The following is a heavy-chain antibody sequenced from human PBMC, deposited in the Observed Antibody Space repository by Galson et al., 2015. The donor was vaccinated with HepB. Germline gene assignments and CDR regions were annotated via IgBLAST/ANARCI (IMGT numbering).Heavy chain of an antibody. J-gene: IGHJ3*02. Sequence: ETLSLTCTVSGGSISNSRYYWGWIRQPPGKGLEWIGHIYYNGNTYYNPSLKGRVTISVDTSKNQFSLKLSSVTAADTTVYYCARASPDSGNYGLPDAFDIWGQGTMVTVSS. CDR2: IYYNGNT. CDR1: GGSISNSRYY. D-gene: IGHD3-10*01. CDR3: ARASPDSGNYGLPDAFDI. V-gene: IGHV4-39*01.